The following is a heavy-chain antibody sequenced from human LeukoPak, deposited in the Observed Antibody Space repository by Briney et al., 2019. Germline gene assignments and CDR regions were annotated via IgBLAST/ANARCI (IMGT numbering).Heavy chain of an antibody. J-gene: IGHJ4*02. CDR2: ISGSGGST. CDR1: GFTFSSYA. V-gene: IGHV3-23*01. D-gene: IGHD6-19*01. Sequence: PGASLRLSCAASGFTFSSYAMSWVRQAPGKGLEWVSAISGSGGSTYYADSVKGRFTISRDSSKNTLYLQMNSLRAEDTAVYYCAKDMGYSSGIDYWGQGTLVTVSS. CDR3: AKDMGYSSGIDY.